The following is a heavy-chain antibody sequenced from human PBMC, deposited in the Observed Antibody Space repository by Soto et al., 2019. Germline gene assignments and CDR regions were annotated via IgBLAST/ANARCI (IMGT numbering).Heavy chain of an antibody. Sequence: GGSLRLSCAASGFTFSSYSMNWVRQAPGKGLEWVSYISSSSSTIYYADSVKGRFTISRDNAKNSLYLQMNSLRDEDTAVYYCARDSRPLYYDFWSGYTYNWFDPWGQGTLVTVSS. CDR3: ARDSRPLYYDFWSGYTYNWFDP. V-gene: IGHV3-48*02. D-gene: IGHD3-3*01. J-gene: IGHJ5*02. CDR2: ISSSSSTI. CDR1: GFTFSSYS.